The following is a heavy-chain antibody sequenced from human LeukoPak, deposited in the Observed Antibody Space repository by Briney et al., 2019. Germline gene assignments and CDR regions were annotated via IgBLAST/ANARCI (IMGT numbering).Heavy chain of an antibody. CDR3: ARGLGHWFDP. Sequence: TLSLTCAVSGGSISSSNWWSWVRQAPGKGLEWVAVIWYDGSDKYYADSVKGRFTISRDNSKNTLYLQMNSLRAEDTAVYYCARGLGHWFDPWGQGTLVTVSS. D-gene: IGHD3-16*01. CDR1: GGSISSSNW. CDR2: IWYDGSDK. V-gene: IGHV3-33*08. J-gene: IGHJ5*02.